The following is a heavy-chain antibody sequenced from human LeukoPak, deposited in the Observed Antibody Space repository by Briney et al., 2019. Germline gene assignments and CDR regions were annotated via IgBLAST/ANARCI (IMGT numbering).Heavy chain of an antibody. J-gene: IGHJ4*02. Sequence: GGSLRLSCAASGFTVSTNYMTWVRQAPGKGLEWVAVIRHDETNEYYADSVQGRFTISRDTSKNTLYLQMNSLRAEDTAVYYCAKEYTPSSPLGELDSWGQGTLVTVSS. CDR2: IRHDETNE. CDR3: AKEYTPSSPLGELDS. D-gene: IGHD6-6*01. CDR1: GFTVSTNY. V-gene: IGHV3-30*02.